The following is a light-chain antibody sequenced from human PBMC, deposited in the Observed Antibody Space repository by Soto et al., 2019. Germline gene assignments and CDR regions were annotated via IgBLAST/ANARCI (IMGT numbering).Light chain of an antibody. CDR1: QSVSSSY. CDR2: NAF. J-gene: IGKJ5*01. CDR3: QQYHNSPIT. Sequence: EIVLTQSPGTLSLSPGVRATLSCRASQSVSSSYLAWYQQKPGQAPRLLIYNAFNRATGIPDRFSGSGSGTDFTLTISRLEPEDFAVYYCQQYHNSPITFGQGTRLEIK. V-gene: IGKV3-20*01.